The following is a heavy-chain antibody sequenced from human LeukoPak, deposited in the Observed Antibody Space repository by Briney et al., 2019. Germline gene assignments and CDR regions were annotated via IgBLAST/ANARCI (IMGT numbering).Heavy chain of an antibody. D-gene: IGHD2-15*01. CDR3: ARDYPYCSGGSCYESTDY. CDR1: GFTFNNYN. V-gene: IGHV3-21*01. Sequence: PGKSLRLSCAASGFTFNNYNMNWVRQAPGKGLEWVSSISSSSSDIYYADSVKGRFTISRDNAKNSLYLQMNSLRAEDTAVYYCARDYPYCSGGSCYESTDYWGQGTLVTVSS. CDR2: ISSSSSDI. J-gene: IGHJ4*02.